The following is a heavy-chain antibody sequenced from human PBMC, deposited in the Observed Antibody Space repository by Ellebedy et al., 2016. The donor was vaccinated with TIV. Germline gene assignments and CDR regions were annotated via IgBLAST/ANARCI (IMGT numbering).Heavy chain of an antibody. Sequence: GGSLRLXXAASGFTFSGSAMHWVRQASGKGLEWVGRIRSKANSYATAYAASVKGRFTISRDDSKNTAYLQMNSLKTEDTAVYYCTVRSGWIGLMNYFQHWGQGTLVTVSS. V-gene: IGHV3-73*01. CDR3: TVRSGWIGLMNYFQH. CDR2: IRSKANSYAT. D-gene: IGHD3-3*01. CDR1: GFTFSGSA. J-gene: IGHJ1*01.